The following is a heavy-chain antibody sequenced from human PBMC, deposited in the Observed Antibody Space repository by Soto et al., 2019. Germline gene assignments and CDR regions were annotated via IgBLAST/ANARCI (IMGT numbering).Heavy chain of an antibody. CDR2: IYTSGST. V-gene: IGHV4-4*07. CDR1: GGSIRSYD. D-gene: IGHD1-26*01. CDR3: AREGASGVGMDV. Sequence: QVQLQESGPGLVKPSETLSLTCNVSGGSIRSYDWSLVRQPAGKPLEWIGRIYTSGSTNYNPSLKSRVSMSVDTSKKQFSLEGTSVTAADTAFYYGAREGASGVGMDVCGLGTKVTVYS. J-gene: IGHJ6*02.